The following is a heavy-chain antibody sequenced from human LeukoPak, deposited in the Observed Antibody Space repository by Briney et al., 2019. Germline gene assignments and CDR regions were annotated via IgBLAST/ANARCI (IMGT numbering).Heavy chain of an antibody. V-gene: IGHV4-4*07. CDR2: MYTSGTT. J-gene: IGHJ3*02. Sequence: SETLSLTCTVSGGSISTYYWSWIRQPAGKGLEWIGRMYTSGTTKYNPSLKSRVTMSVDTSNNQFSLKLSSVTAADTAVYYCARDCSSTSCYSAFDIWGQGTMVTVSS. D-gene: IGHD2-2*02. CDR3: ARDCSSTSCYSAFDI. CDR1: GGSISTYY.